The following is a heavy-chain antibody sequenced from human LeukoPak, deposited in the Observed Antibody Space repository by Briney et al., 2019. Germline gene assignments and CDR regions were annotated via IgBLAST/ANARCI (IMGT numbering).Heavy chain of an antibody. Sequence: ASVKVSCKASGYTFTNYDINWVRQATGQGLEWMGWMNPKSGNTGYAQKFQGRVTITRNTSRNTAYMELSSLRSEDTAVYYCAGVDGSVDYWGQGTLVTVSS. CDR3: AGVDGSVDY. D-gene: IGHD5-24*01. J-gene: IGHJ4*02. V-gene: IGHV1-8*03. CDR1: GYTFTNYD. CDR2: MNPKSGNT.